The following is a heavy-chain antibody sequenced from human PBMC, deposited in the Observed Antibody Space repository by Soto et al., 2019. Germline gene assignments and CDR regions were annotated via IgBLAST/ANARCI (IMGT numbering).Heavy chain of an antibody. D-gene: IGHD6-19*01. CDR3: ARAEMAVAARVHYDGGDV. J-gene: IGHJ6*02. Sequence: QVQLVQSGAEVKKPGSSVRVSCKASGGTFTSYAFDWVRQAPGQGRVWMGGIIPVFGTSDSAQKFQGRLTISAEESTTTADKELSSLRSEDTARYNGARAEMAVAARVHYDGGDVWGQWTTVIVSS. V-gene: IGHV1-69*01. CDR2: IIPVFGTS. CDR1: GGTFTSYA.